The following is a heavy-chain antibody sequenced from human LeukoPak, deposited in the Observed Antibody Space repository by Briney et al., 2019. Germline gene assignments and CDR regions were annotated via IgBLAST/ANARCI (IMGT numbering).Heavy chain of an antibody. CDR1: GFTFTKYG. J-gene: IGHJ4*02. D-gene: IGHD3-10*01. V-gene: IGHV3-30*03. CDR3: ARDLSPVVRASPMGY. CDR2: ITYDGYYK. Sequence: GGSLRLSCAASGFTFTKYGMHWVRQAPGKGLEWVALITYDGYYKYYSDSVKGRFTISSDTSKNTLYLQMNSLRAEDTAVYYCARDLSPVVRASPMGYWGQGTPVTVSS.